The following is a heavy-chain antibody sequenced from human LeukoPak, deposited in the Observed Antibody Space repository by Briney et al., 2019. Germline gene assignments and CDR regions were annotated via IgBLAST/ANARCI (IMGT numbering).Heavy chain of an antibody. D-gene: IGHD4-17*01. CDR1: GGSISSYY. V-gene: IGHV4-4*07. J-gene: IGHJ4*02. CDR2: IYTSGST. Sequence: PSETLSLTCTVSGGSISSYYWSWIRQPAGKGPEWIGRIYTSGSTNYNPSLKSRVTMSVDTSKNQFSLKLSSVTAADTAVYYCARDGDDDYGDMYYFDYWGQGTLVTVSS. CDR3: ARDGDDDYGDMYYFDY.